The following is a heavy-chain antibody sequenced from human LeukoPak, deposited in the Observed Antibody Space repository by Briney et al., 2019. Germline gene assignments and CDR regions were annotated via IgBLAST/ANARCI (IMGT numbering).Heavy chain of an antibody. V-gene: IGHV3-7*03. CDR3: TRDLAAVPGPRMDV. CDR2: INPDGSER. Sequence: GGSLRLSCAASGFSFSSYYMSWVRQAPGKGLEWVALINPDGSERYYVDSVKGRFTISRDNAKNSLCLQMDSLRDDDTAMYFCTRDLAAVPGPRMDVWGQGTTVTVSS. J-gene: IGHJ6*02. CDR1: GFSFSSYY. D-gene: IGHD6-19*01.